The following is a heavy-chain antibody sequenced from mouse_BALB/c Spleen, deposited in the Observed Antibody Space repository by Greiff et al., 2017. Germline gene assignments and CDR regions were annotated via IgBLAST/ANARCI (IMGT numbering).Heavy chain of an antibody. CDR1: GFTFSSFG. CDR2: ISSGSSTI. J-gene: IGHJ4*01. V-gene: IGHV5-17*02. D-gene: IGHD1-1*01. CDR3: ARALYYYGSSYYYAMDY. Sequence: EVQVVESGGGLVQPGGSRKLSCAASGFTFSSFGMHWVRQAPEKGLEWVAYISSGSSTIYYADTVKGRFTISRDNPKNTLFLQMTSLRSEDTAMYYCARALYYYGSSYYYAMDYWGQGTSVTVSS.